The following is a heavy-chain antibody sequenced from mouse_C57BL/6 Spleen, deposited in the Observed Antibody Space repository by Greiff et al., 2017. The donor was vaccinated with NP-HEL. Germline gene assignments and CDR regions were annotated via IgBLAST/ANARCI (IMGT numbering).Heavy chain of an antibody. CDR2: IYPGDGDT. D-gene: IGHD1-1*01. CDR3: ARWGYYYGSSYAMDY. J-gene: IGHJ4*01. CDR1: GYAFSSSW. V-gene: IGHV1-82*01. Sequence: VKLVESGPELVKPGASVKISCKASGYAFSSSWMNWVKQRPGKGLEWIGRIYPGDGDTNYNGKFKGKATLTADKSSSTAYMQLSSLTSEDSAVYFCARWGYYYGSSYAMDYWGQGTSVTVSS.